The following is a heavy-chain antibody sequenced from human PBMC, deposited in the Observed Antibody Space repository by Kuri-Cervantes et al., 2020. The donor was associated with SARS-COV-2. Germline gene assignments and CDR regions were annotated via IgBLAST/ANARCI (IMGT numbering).Heavy chain of an antibody. V-gene: IGHV5-51*01. D-gene: IGHD2-2*02. CDR2: IYPVDSDT. J-gene: IGHJ3*02. Sequence: GGSLRLSCKGSGYSFTSYWIGWVRRMPGKGLEWVGIIYPVDSDTRYSPSFQGQVTISTDTSISTAYLQWSSLKASDTAMYYCARRTRYCSSTSCDIGAFDIWGQGTMVTVSS. CDR1: GYSFTSYW. CDR3: ARRTRYCSSTSCDIGAFDI.